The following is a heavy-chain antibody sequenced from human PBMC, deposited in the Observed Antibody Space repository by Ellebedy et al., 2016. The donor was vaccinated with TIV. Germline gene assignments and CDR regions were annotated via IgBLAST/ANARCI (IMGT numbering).Heavy chain of an antibody. V-gene: IGHV3-30*04. CDR1: GFTFSSHA. CDR2: ISDDGSSK. J-gene: IGHJ4*02. D-gene: IGHD6-19*01. CDR3: ARRVAGKASFDY. Sequence: GESLKISCAASGFTFSSHAMHWVRQAPGKGLEWVAIISDDGSSKYYADSVKGRFTISGDNAKNSLYLQMNSLRAEDTAVYYCARRVAGKASFDYWGQGTLVTVSS.